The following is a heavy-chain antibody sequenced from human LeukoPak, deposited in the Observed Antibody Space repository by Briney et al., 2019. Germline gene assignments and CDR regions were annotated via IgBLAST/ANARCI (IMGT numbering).Heavy chain of an antibody. J-gene: IGHJ3*02. V-gene: IGHV4-59*01. Sequence: PGGSLRLSCAASGFTFSSYVMYWVRQAPGKGLEWIGYIYYSGSTNYNPSLKSRVTISVDTSKNQFSLKLSSVTAADTAVYYCARVTVLDILTGYSDAFDIWGQGTMVTVSS. CDR2: IYYSGST. CDR1: GFTFSSYV. CDR3: ARVTVLDILTGYSDAFDI. D-gene: IGHD3-9*01.